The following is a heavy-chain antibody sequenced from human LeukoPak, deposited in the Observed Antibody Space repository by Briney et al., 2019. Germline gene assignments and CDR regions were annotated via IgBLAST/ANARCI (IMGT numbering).Heavy chain of an antibody. V-gene: IGHV3-23*01. CDR2: ISSSGAGT. CDR3: AKDQYDYVSGEFDY. J-gene: IGHJ4*02. D-gene: IGHD3-16*01. CDR1: GFTFSSYA. Sequence: GGSLRLSCAASGFTFSSYAMSWVRQAPGKGLEWVSGISSSGAGTYYADSVKGRFTISRDNSKNTLYLQINSLRVEDTAVYYCAKDQYDYVSGEFDYWGQGSLVTVSS.